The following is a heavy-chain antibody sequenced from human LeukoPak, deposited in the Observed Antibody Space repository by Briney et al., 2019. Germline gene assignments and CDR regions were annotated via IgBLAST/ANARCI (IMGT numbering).Heavy chain of an antibody. J-gene: IGHJ4*02. CDR3: AKDRAVVDYGDSWDY. CDR2: ISGSGGST. Sequence: PGGSLRLSCAASGFTFSGYAMSWVRQAPGKGLEWVSAISGSGGSTYYADSVKGRFTISRDNSKNTLYLQMNSLRAEDTAVYYCAKDRAVVDYGDSWDYWGQGTLVTVSS. D-gene: IGHD4-17*01. CDR1: GFTFSGYA. V-gene: IGHV3-23*01.